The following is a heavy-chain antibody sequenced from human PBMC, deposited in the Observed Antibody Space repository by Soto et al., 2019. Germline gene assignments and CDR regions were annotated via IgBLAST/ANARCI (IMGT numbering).Heavy chain of an antibody. V-gene: IGHV5-51*01. D-gene: IGHD3-9*01. J-gene: IGHJ4*02. Sequence: GESLKISCKASGYIFIDYWIGWLRQMPGKVLEWMGIVYPRDSDTRYSSSFQGQVTISADRSTGTAFLQWRSLKASDTALYYCARPTLTGYQIHFNSLGQGTLVNVSS. CDR3: ARPTLTGYQIHFNS. CDR1: GYIFIDYW. CDR2: VYPRDSDT.